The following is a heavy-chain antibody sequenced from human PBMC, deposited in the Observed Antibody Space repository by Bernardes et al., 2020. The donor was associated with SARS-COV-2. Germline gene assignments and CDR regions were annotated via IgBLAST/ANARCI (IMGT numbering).Heavy chain of an antibody. Sequence: SEPLSLTCTVSGGSITSYYWSWVRQPAGKGLEWIGRIYTSGSTNYNPSLKSRVTMSVDTSKNQFSLRLSSVTAADTAVYYCARVVPYTTSSYYFDYWGQGTLVTVSS. CDR2: IYTSGST. J-gene: IGHJ4*02. CDR3: ARVVPYTTSSYYFDY. CDR1: GGSITSYY. D-gene: IGHD6-6*01. V-gene: IGHV4-4*07.